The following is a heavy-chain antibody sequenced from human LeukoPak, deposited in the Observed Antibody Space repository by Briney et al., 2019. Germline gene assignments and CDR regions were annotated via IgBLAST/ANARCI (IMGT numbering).Heavy chain of an antibody. V-gene: IGHV4-4*09. D-gene: IGHD6-19*01. J-gene: IGHJ4*02. Sequence: SETLSLTCTVSGGSISSYYWSWIRQPPGKGLEWIGYIYTGGSTNYNPSLKSRVTISVDTSKNQFSLKLSSVTAADTAVYYCARHLWAGPFDYWGQGTLVTVSS. CDR3: ARHLWAGPFDY. CDR1: GGSISSYY. CDR2: IYTGGST.